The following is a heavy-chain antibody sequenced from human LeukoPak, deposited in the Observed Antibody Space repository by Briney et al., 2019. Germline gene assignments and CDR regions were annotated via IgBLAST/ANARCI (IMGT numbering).Heavy chain of an antibody. CDR1: GYTFTNYY. J-gene: IGHJ4*02. Sequence: ASVKVSCKASGYTFTNYYIHWVRQAPGQGLEWTGIINPSGGSTSYAQKFQGRVTMTRDTSTSTVYMELSSLRSEDTAVYYCAREGPYGGSSRSRFDYWGQGTLVTVSS. V-gene: IGHV1-46*01. CDR2: INPSGGST. CDR3: AREGPYGGSSRSRFDY. D-gene: IGHD6-6*01.